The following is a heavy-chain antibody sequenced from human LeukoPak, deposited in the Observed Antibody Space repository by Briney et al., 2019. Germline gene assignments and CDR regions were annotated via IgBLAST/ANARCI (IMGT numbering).Heavy chain of an antibody. Sequence: PGGSLRLSCAASGFTFSSYGMHWVRQAPGKGLEWVAVISYDGSNKYYADSVKGRFTISRDNSKNTLYLQMNSLRAEDAAVYYCAKGTTHYSSSWYGQLSHWGQGTLVTVSS. CDR1: GFTFSSYG. CDR3: AKGTTHYSSSWYGQLSH. D-gene: IGHD6-13*01. CDR2: ISYDGSNK. V-gene: IGHV3-30*18. J-gene: IGHJ4*02.